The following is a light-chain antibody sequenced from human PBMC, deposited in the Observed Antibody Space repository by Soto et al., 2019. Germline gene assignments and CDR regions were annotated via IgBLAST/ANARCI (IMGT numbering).Light chain of an antibody. CDR3: QLYNNLPPYT. CDR1: PSVSRS. Sequence: ELAMTQTRVTLTVSSRERPTLAFRATPSVSRSLSWCEQKPGEAPRLLVYGASIRATSITASSSDAVTGMEFTLTISSLQSGDFAVYYCQLYNNLPPYTFGQGEKVDIE. J-gene: IGKJ2*01. CDR2: GAS. V-gene: IGKV3-15*01.